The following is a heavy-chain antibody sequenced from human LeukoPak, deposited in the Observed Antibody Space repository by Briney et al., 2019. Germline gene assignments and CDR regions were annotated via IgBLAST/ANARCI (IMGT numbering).Heavy chain of an antibody. D-gene: IGHD6-19*01. V-gene: IGHV4-34*01. CDR1: GGSVSSYY. Sequence: TPSETLSLTCTVSGGSVSSYYWSWLRQPPGKGLEWIGEINHSGSTNYNPSLKSRVTISVDTSKNQFSLKLSSVTAADTAVYYCASSGWYGGVGNWFDPWGQGTLVTVSS. CDR2: INHSGST. J-gene: IGHJ5*02. CDR3: ASSGWYGGVGNWFDP.